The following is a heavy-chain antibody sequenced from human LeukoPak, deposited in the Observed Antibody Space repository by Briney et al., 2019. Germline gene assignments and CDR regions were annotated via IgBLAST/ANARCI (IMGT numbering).Heavy chain of an antibody. CDR1: GYSFTSYW. J-gene: IGHJ6*02. V-gene: IGHV5-51*01. D-gene: IGHD3-3*01. Sequence: GESLQISCKGSGYSFTSYWIGWVRQMPGKGLEWMGIIYPGDSDTRYSPSFQGQVTISADKSISTAYLQWSSLKASDTAMYYCARSYYDFWSGYYPLNYYYYGMDVWGQGTTVTVSS. CDR2: IYPGDSDT. CDR3: ARSYYDFWSGYYPLNYYYYGMDV.